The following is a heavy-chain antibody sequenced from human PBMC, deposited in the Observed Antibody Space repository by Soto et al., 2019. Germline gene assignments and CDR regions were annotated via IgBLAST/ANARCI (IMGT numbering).Heavy chain of an antibody. CDR1: GFTFSSYW. J-gene: IGHJ4*02. CDR3: ARVYGLGLGISLDY. Sequence: GGSLRLSCAASGFTFSSYWMSWVRQAPGKGLEWVANIKQDGSEKYYVDSVKGRFTISRDNAKNSLYLQMNSLRAEDTAVYYCARVYGLGLGISLDYWGQGTLVTVSS. CDR2: IKQDGSEK. D-gene: IGHD6-13*01. V-gene: IGHV3-7*03.